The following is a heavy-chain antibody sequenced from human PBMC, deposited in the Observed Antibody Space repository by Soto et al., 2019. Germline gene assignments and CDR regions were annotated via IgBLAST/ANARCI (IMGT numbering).Heavy chain of an antibody. D-gene: IGHD2-2*01. Sequence: SETLSLTCTVSGGSISSYYWSWIRQPPGKGLEWIGYIYYSGSTNYNPSLKSRVTISVDTSKNQFSLKLSSVTAADTAVYYCARTLGYCSSTSCYSEYDFDYWGQGTLVNVSS. J-gene: IGHJ4*02. CDR3: ARTLGYCSSTSCYSEYDFDY. CDR2: IYYSGST. V-gene: IGHV4-59*01. CDR1: GGSISSYY.